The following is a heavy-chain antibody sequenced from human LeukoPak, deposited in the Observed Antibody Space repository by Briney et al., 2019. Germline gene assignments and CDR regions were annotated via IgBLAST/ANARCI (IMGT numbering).Heavy chain of an antibody. CDR3: AKPYYDFWSGPDY. J-gene: IGHJ4*02. CDR2: ISYDGSNK. D-gene: IGHD3-3*01. Sequence: GGSLRLSCAASGFTFSSYGMHWVRQAPGKGLEWVAVISYDGSNKYYADSVKGRFTISRDNSKNTLYLQMNSLRAEDTAEYYCAKPYYDFWSGPDYWGQGTLVTVSS. V-gene: IGHV3-30*18. CDR1: GFTFSSYG.